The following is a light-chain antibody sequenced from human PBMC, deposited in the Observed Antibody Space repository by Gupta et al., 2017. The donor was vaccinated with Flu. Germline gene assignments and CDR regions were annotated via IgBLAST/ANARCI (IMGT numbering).Light chain of an antibody. CDR3: QAWDTSTYYV. V-gene: IGLV3-1*01. CDR2: QDN. CDR1: NLGDKY. J-gene: IGLJ1*01. Sequence: SYDLTQPPSVSVSPRQTASITCSGDNLGDKYVCWYQQKPGQSPVLVIYQDNKRPSGIPERFSGSNSGNTATLTISETQAMDEADYYCQAWDTSTYYVFGTGTKVTVL.